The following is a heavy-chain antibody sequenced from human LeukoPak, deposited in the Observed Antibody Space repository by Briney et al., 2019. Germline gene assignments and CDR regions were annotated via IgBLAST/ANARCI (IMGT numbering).Heavy chain of an antibody. CDR2: INHSGST. CDR3: ASSITMIVDNAFDI. Sequence: PSETLSLTCAVYGGSFSGYYWSWIRQPPGKGLEWIGEINHSGSTNYNPSLKSRVTISVDTSKNQFSLKLSSVTAADTAVYYCASSITMIVDNAFDIWGQGTMVTVSS. J-gene: IGHJ3*02. CDR1: GGSFSGYY. V-gene: IGHV4-34*01. D-gene: IGHD3-22*01.